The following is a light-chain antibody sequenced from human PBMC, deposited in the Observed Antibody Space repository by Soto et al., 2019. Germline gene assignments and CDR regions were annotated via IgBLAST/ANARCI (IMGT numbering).Light chain of an antibody. CDR1: QTVGVR. Sequence: EIVVTQSPAALSSYPRERATLSCMASQTVGVRLAWYQHKPGQAPRLIIYEASNRAAGIPARFSGSGSGTDFTLTITSLEPEDFAFYYCHQRQRWPRPFGQGTKVDI. V-gene: IGKV3-11*01. CDR3: HQRQRWPRP. J-gene: IGKJ1*01. CDR2: EAS.